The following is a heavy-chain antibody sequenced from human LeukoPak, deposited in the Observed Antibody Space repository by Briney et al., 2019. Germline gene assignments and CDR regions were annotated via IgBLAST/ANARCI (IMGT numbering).Heavy chain of an antibody. V-gene: IGHV3-53*01. CDR2: IYNGGST. CDR1: GFTVSSNY. Sequence: SGGSLRLSCAASGFTVSSNYMSWVRQAPGKGLEWVSVIYNGGSTYYADSVKGRFTISRDNSKNTLYLQMNSLRAEDTAVYYCTRGSIAYYYMDVWGKGTTVTISS. CDR3: TRGSIAYYYMDV. J-gene: IGHJ6*03. D-gene: IGHD3-22*01.